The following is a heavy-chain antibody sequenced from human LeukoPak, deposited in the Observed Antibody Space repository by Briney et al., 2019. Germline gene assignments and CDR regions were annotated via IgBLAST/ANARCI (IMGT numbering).Heavy chain of an antibody. Sequence: PSETLSLTCTVSGGSISSSSYYWGWIRQPPGKGLEWIGSIYYSGSTYYNPSLKSRVTISVDTSKNQFSLKLSSVTAADTAVYYCARLEDRSKAAFDYWGQGTLVTVSS. J-gene: IGHJ4*02. CDR2: IYYSGST. CDR1: GGSISSSSYY. V-gene: IGHV4-39*01. CDR3: ARLEDRSKAAFDY. D-gene: IGHD2-15*01.